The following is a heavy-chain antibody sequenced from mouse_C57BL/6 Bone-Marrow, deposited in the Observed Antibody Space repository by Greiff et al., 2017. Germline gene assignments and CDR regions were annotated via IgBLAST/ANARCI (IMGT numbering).Heavy chain of an antibody. J-gene: IGHJ1*01. Sequence: VKLMESGAELARPGASVKMSCKASGYTFTSYTMHWVKQRPGQGLEWIGYINPSSGYTKYNQKFKDKATLTADKSSSTAYMQLSSLTSEDSAVDYCATYGPWYFDVWGAGTTVTVSS. D-gene: IGHD1-1*01. V-gene: IGHV1-4*01. CDR1: GYTFTSYT. CDR2: INPSSGYT. CDR3: ATYGPWYFDV.